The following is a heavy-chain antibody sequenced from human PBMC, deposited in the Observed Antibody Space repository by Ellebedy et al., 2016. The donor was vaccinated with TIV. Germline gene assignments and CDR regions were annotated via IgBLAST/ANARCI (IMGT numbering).Heavy chain of an antibody. D-gene: IGHD6-19*01. Sequence: GESLKISCAASGFTFSNTWMNWIRQAPGKGLGWVGRIKKTSEGGATDYSAPVRGRFFISRDDSRGTVYLQMNSVTVEDTGMYYCSTFWTSAVAGQQSHFDFWGQGTRVTVSS. CDR3: STFWTSAVAGQQSHFDF. CDR1: GFTFSNTW. CDR2: IKKTSEGGAT. V-gene: IGHV3-15*05. J-gene: IGHJ4*02.